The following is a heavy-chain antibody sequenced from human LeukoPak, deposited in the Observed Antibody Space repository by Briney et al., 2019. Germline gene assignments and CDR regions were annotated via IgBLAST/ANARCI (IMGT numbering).Heavy chain of an antibody. D-gene: IGHD6-19*01. CDR2: IRSKANSYAT. V-gene: IGHV3-73*01. J-gene: IGHJ4*02. CDR3: ARNSGWYGIS. CDR1: GFTFSGSA. Sequence: GGSLRLSCEASGFTFSGSAMHWVRQASGKGLEWVGRIRSKANSYATAYAASVKGRFTISRDDSKNTLYLQLNSLRAEDTAVYYCARNSGWYGISWGQGTLVIVSS.